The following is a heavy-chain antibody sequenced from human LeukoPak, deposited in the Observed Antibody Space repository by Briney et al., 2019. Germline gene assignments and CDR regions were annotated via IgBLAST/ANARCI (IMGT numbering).Heavy chain of an antibody. CDR3: ARDQGLTAPPPYGLDV. CDR1: GGTFSTSA. J-gene: IGHJ4*02. V-gene: IGHV1-69*04. CDR2: IIPVLNIT. Sequence: SVQVSCKTSGGTFSTSAITWVRQAPGQGLEWMGRIIPVLNITTYAQRFQGRVTITADTSTSTVYMELSSLRSEETAVYYCARDQGLTAPPPYGLDVWGQGTLVTVSS. D-gene: IGHD3/OR15-3a*01.